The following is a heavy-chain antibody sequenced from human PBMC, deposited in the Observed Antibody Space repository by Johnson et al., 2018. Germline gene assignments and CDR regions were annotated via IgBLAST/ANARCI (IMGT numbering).Heavy chain of an antibody. CDR2: IRTKDYGGTT. D-gene: IGHD4-17*01. V-gene: IGHV3-49*03. Sequence: EVQLVESGGGLVQXGRSLRLXCTSSGFTFGFYAMNWFRQAPGKGLEWVGFIRTKDYGGTTNYAASVKCRFTISRDDSKSIAYLQMNSLKTEDTATYYCARGGLYGDTAVDIWGQGTKVTVSP. J-gene: IGHJ3*02. CDR3: ARGGLYGDTAVDI. CDR1: GFTFGFYA.